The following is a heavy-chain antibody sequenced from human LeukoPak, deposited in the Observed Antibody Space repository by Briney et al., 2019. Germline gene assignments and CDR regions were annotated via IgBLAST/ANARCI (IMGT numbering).Heavy chain of an antibody. Sequence: GGSLRHSCAASGFMFSNYAMSWVRQAPGKGLEWVSAISGSGGSTYYADSVKGRFTISRDNSKNTLYLQMNSLRAEDTAVYYYAKDLSTTLNWNYDYWGQGTLVTVSS. CDR3: AKDLSTTLNWNYDY. CDR1: GFMFSNYA. V-gene: IGHV3-23*01. CDR2: ISGSGGST. J-gene: IGHJ4*02. D-gene: IGHD1-20*01.